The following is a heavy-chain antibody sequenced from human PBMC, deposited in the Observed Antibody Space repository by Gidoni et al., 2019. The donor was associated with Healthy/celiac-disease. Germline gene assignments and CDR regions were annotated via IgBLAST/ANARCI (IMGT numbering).Heavy chain of an antibody. CDR1: GFTFSSYA. V-gene: IGHV3-23*01. CDR3: AKEPRGGYFDHGVIDY. D-gene: IGHD3-9*01. Sequence: EVQLLESGGGLVQPGGSLRLSCAASGFTFSSYAMSWVRQAPGKGLEWVSAISGSGGSTYYADSVKGRFPISRDNSKNTLYLQMNSLRAEDTAVYYCAKEPRGGYFDHGVIDYWGQGTLVTVSS. CDR2: ISGSGGST. J-gene: IGHJ4*02.